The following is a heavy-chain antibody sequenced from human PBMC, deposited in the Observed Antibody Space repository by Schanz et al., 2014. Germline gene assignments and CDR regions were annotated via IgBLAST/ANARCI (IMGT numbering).Heavy chain of an antibody. CDR3: ARDEGRDGYNLAFDV. CDR2: INWNGGST. D-gene: IGHD5-12*01. J-gene: IGHJ3*01. Sequence: VYLVESGGGVVRPGGSLRLSCAASGFGFDDYAMSWVRQAPGKGLEWVSGINWNGGSTGYADSVKGRFIISRDSSKNTLFLQMNSLRAEDTAVYFCARDEGRDGYNLAFDVWGQGTLVTVSS. CDR1: GFGFDDYA. V-gene: IGHV3-20*04.